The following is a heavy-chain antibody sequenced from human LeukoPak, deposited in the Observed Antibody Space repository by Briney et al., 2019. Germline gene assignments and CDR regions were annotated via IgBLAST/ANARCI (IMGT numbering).Heavy chain of an antibody. J-gene: IGHJ4*02. CDR3: AKALSGSYYFDF. CDR1: GFTFDNYA. CDR2: IGGSGDDT. D-gene: IGHD1-26*01. Sequence: GGSLRLSCAASGFTFDNYAMSWVRQTPGKGLEWVSGIGGSGDDTSYADSVKGRFTVSRDNSKNTLYLQMNSLRAEDTAVYYCAKALSGSYYFDFWGQGTLVTVSS. V-gene: IGHV3-23*01.